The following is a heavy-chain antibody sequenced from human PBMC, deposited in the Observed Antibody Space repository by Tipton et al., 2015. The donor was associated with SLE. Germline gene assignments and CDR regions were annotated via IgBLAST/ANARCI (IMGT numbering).Heavy chain of an antibody. CDR2: IRYDGSNK. J-gene: IGHJ3*02. CDR3: ARVYSDAFDI. Sequence: SLRLSCAASGFTFSSYGMHWVRQAPGKGLEWVAFIRYDGSNKYYADSVKGRFTISRDNSKNTLYLQMNSLRAEDTAVYYCARVYSDAFDIWGQGTMVTVSS. D-gene: IGHD2-15*01. V-gene: IGHV3-30*02. CDR1: GFTFSSYG.